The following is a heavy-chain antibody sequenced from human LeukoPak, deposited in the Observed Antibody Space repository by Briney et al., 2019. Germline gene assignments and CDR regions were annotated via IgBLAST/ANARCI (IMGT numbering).Heavy chain of an antibody. D-gene: IGHD2-15*01. CDR1: GGSISSSNW. CDR3: ASFTRYCSGGSCYSDWFDP. CDR2: IYHSGST. J-gene: IGHJ5*02. V-gene: IGHV4-4*02. Sequence: SETLSLTCAASGGSISSSNWWCWGRPPPGKGLEWFWVIYHSGSTNYNPSLKSRVTMSIDTSKNQFSLKLSSVTAADTAVYYCASFTRYCSGGSCYSDWFDPWGQGTLVTVSS.